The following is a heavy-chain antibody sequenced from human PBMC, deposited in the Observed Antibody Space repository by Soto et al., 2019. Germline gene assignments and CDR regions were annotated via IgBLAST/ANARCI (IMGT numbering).Heavy chain of an antibody. J-gene: IGHJ4*02. CDR2: IYYSGST. D-gene: IGHD6-13*01. V-gene: IGHV4-59*08. Sequence: SETLSLTCTVSGDSISGYDWSWIRQPPGKGLEWIGYIYYSGSTNYNPSLKSRVTISVDTSKNQFSLKLSSVTAADAAVYYCARHGEHSSSWYFDYWGQGTLVTVSS. CDR3: ARHGEHSSSWYFDY. CDR1: GDSISGYD.